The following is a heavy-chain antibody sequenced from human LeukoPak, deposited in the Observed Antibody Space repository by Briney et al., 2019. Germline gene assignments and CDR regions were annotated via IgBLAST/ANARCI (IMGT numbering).Heavy chain of an antibody. J-gene: IGHJ4*02. D-gene: IGHD3-10*01. CDR1: DGSISSYY. V-gene: IGHV4-59*01. CDR2: IYYSGST. Sequence: SETLSLTCTVSDGSISSYYWSWIRQPPGKGLQWIGYIYYSGSTNYNPSLKSRVTISVDTSKNQFSLKLSSVTAADTAVYYCATDHGTMVRGASGFDYGGQGTLVTVSS. CDR3: ATDHGTMVRGASGFDY.